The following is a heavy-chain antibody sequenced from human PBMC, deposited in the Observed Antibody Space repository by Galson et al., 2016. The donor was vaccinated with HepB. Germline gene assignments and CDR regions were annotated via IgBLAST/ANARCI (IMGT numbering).Heavy chain of an antibody. CDR2: IYWDDYE. V-gene: IGHV2-5*02. J-gene: IGHJ4*02. D-gene: IGHD3-10*01. Sequence: PALVKPTQTLTLTCTFSGFSLGTTAVGVGWIRQPPGQALTWLALIYWDDYEHYSPSLKTRLTITKDTSKNQVVLTMNNMDPMDTATYYCAHFYGSGFYSWKMFDSWGQGILVIASS. CDR1: GFSLGTTAVG. CDR3: AHFYGSGFYSWKMFDS.